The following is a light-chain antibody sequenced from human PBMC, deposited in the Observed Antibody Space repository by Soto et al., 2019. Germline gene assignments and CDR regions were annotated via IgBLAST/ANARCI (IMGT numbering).Light chain of an antibody. V-gene: IGLV8-61*01. CDR2: NTY. Sequence: QTVVTQEPSFSVSPGGTVTLTCGLSSGSVSTSYYPSWYQQTPGQAPRTLIHNTYTRSSGVPDRFSASILGDKAALTITGAQADDESDYYCVLYMGSGISVFGGGTKLTVL. CDR3: VLYMGSGISV. CDR1: SGSVSTSYY. J-gene: IGLJ2*01.